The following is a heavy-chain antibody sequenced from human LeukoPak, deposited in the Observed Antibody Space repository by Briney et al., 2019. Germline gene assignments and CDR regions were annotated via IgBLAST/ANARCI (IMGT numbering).Heavy chain of an antibody. D-gene: IGHD6-13*01. CDR2: IYSGGST. CDR1: GFTVSSNY. V-gene: IGHV3-66*02. CDR3: ATGRIAAADRNDY. Sequence: PGGSLRLSCAPSGFTVSSNYMSWVRQAPGKGLEWVSVIYSGGSTYYADSVKGRFTISRDNSKNTLYLQMNSLRAEDTAVYYCATGRIAAADRNDYWGQGTLVTVSS. J-gene: IGHJ4*02.